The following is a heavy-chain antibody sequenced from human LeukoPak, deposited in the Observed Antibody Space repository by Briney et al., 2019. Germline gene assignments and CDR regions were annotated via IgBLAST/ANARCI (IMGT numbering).Heavy chain of an antibody. V-gene: IGHV3-7*01. Sequence: GGSLRLSCTASGFTFSRHWISWVRQTPGKGLEWVANIKEDGSEQYYVDSVKGRFTISRDNAKNSLYLQMNSLRAEDTAVYYCARPSPYDSSGYGAFDIWGQGTMVTVSS. J-gene: IGHJ3*02. CDR2: IKEDGSEQ. CDR3: ARPSPYDSSGYGAFDI. CDR1: GFTFSRHW. D-gene: IGHD3-22*01.